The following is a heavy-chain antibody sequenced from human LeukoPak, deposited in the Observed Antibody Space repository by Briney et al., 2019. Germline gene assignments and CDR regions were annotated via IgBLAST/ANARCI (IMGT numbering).Heavy chain of an antibody. V-gene: IGHV3-7*01. Sequence: GGSLRLSCAASGFTFSSYAMSWVRQAPGKGLEWVANIKQDGSEKYYVDSVKGRFTISRDSAKNSLYLQMNSLRAEDTAVYYCARGVWFGELFEKYYFDYWGQGTLVTVSS. J-gene: IGHJ4*02. CDR2: IKQDGSEK. D-gene: IGHD3-10*01. CDR3: ARGVWFGELFEKYYFDY. CDR1: GFTFSSYA.